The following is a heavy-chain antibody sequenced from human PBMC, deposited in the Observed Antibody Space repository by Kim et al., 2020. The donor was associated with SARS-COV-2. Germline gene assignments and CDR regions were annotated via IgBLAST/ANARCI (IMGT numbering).Heavy chain of an antibody. J-gene: IGHJ4*02. D-gene: IGHD3-9*01. CDR3: ATFGYFDWIRDDY. Sequence: YNPSLKSRVTISVDTSKNQFSLKLSSVTAADTAVYYCATFGYFDWIRDDYWGQGTLVTVSS. V-gene: IGHV4-30-2*05.